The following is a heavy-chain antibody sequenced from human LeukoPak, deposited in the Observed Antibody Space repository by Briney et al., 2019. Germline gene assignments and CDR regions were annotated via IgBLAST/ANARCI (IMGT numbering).Heavy chain of an antibody. V-gene: IGHV3-23*01. D-gene: IGHD2-15*01. CDR2: ISPTSGTT. Sequence: PGGSLRLSCTASGFTFSNFAMSWVRQAPGKGLDWVSAISPTSGTTFYADSVKGRFTISRDNSKNTVYLQMDSLRAEDTAVYYCAKMGRDLGYCSGGSCYPGRFWGQGTLVTVSS. CDR3: AKMGRDLGYCSGGSCYPGRF. J-gene: IGHJ4*02. CDR1: GFTFSNFA.